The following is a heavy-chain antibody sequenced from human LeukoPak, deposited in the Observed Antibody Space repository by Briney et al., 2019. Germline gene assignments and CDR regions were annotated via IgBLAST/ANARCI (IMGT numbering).Heavy chain of an antibody. J-gene: IGHJ4*02. Sequence: GGSLRLSCAASGFTFSSYAMSWVRQAPGKGLEWVSAISGSGGSTYYADSVKGRFTISRDNSKNTLYLQMNSLRAEDTAVYYCAKDREQLWLLGYFDYWGQGPLVTVSS. CDR3: AKDREQLWLLGYFDY. V-gene: IGHV3-23*01. D-gene: IGHD5-18*01. CDR2: ISGSGGST. CDR1: GFTFSSYA.